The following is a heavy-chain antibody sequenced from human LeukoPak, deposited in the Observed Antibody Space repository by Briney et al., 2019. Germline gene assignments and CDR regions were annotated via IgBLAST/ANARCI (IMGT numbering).Heavy chain of an antibody. CDR1: GFSFSTYS. D-gene: IGHD5-18*01. J-gene: IGHJ4*02. Sequence: PGGSLSLSCAASGFSFSTYSIDWVRLAPGQGLELLSYISSSSSTIYYADSVKGRFTVSRDNAENLVYLQMNSLGAEDTAVYYCARVGRSGYTKDYWGQGTLVTVAS. V-gene: IGHV3-48*04. CDR3: ARVGRSGYTKDY. CDR2: ISSSSSTI.